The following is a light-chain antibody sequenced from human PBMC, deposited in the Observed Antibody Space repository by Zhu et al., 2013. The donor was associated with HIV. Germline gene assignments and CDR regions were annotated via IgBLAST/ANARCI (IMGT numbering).Light chain of an antibody. Sequence: QSALTQPASVSGSPGQSITISYTGTSSDVGGYNYVSWYQQHPGKAPKLMIYEVSKRPSGVPDRFSGSKSGNMASLTVSGLQAEDEADYYCSSYAGSNNYVFGTGTKVTVL. J-gene: IGLJ1*01. CDR3: SSYAGSNNYV. V-gene: IGLV2-8*01. CDR2: EVS. CDR1: SSDVGGYNY.